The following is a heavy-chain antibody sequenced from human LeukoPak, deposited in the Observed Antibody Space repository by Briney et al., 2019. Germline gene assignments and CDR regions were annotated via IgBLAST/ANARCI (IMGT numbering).Heavy chain of an antibody. J-gene: IGHJ4*02. CDR2: INTNTGNP. CDR1: GYTFTSYG. CDR3: ARAHRDGYNRGLNY. V-gene: IGHV7-4-1*02. Sequence: GASVKVSCKASGYTFTSYGINWVRHAPGQGLEWMGWINTNTGNPTYAQGFTGRFVFSLDTSVTTAYLQISSLKAEDTAMYYCARAHRDGYNRGLNYWGQGTLVTVSS. D-gene: IGHD5-24*01.